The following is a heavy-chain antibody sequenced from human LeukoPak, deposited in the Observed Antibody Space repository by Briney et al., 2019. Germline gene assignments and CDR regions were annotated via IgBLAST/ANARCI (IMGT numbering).Heavy chain of an antibody. J-gene: IGHJ3*02. D-gene: IGHD2-2*01. V-gene: IGHV3-23*01. CDR3: AKGGSSAFITRWGAFDI. CDR1: GFTFSSSA. CDR2: ISNNGGYT. Sequence: GGSLRLSCAASGFTFSSSAMSWVRQAPGKGLEWVSAISNNGGYTYYADSVQGRFTISRDNSKNTLYLQMNSLRAEDTAVYYCAKGGSSAFITRWGAFDIWGQGTMVTVSS.